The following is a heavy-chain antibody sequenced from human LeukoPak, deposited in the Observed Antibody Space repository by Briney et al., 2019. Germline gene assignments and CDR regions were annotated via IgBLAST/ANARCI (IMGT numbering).Heavy chain of an antibody. V-gene: IGHV4-59*01. CDR3: AREYGSGSS. CDR1: GGSISSYY. Sequence: SETLSLTCTVSGGSISSYYWSWIRQPPGKGLEWIGYIYYSGSTNYNPSLKSRVTISVDTSKNQFSLKLSSVTAADTAVYYYAREYGSGSSWGQGTLVTVSS. CDR2: IYYSGST. D-gene: IGHD3-10*01. J-gene: IGHJ5*02.